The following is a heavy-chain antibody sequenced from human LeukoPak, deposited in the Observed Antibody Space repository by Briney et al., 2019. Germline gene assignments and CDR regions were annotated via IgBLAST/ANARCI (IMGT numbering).Heavy chain of an antibody. CDR2: IYSGGST. V-gene: IGHV3-66*02. CDR3: AGPTVDSYYYYYMDV. D-gene: IGHD4-23*01. Sequence: GGSLRLSCAASGFTVSSNYMSWVRQAPGKGLEWVSVIYSGGSTYYADSVKGRFTISRDNSKSTLYLQMNSLRAEDTAVYYCAGPTVDSYYYYYMDVWGKGTTVTVSS. J-gene: IGHJ6*03. CDR1: GFTVSSNY.